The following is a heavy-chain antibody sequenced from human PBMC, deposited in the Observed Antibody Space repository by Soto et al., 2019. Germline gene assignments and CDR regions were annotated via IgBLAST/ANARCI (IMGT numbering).Heavy chain of an antibody. V-gene: IGHV3-23*01. J-gene: IGHJ4*02. CDR2: ISGSGGST. Sequence: AGGSLRLSCAASGFTFSSYAMSWFRQAPGKGLEWVSAISGSGGSTYYADSVKGRFTISRDNSKNTLYLQMNSLRAEDTAVYYCAKVGSSSRDGYNPEFDYWGQGTLVTVSS. D-gene: IGHD1-26*01. CDR3: AKVGSSSRDGYNPEFDY. CDR1: GFTFSSYA.